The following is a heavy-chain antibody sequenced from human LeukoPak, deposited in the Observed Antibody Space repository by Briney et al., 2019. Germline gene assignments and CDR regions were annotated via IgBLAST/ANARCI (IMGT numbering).Heavy chain of an antibody. CDR1: GFTFSNCE. V-gene: IGHV3-48*03. Sequence: GGSLRLSCAASGFTFSNCEMNWVRQAPGKGLEWVSFISASSTAMYYADSVKGRFTISRDNAKNSLYLQMNSLRAEDTAVYYCARVTSSSKTKYYFDYWGQGTLVTVSS. CDR3: ARVTSSSKTKYYFDY. D-gene: IGHD6-13*01. J-gene: IGHJ4*02. CDR2: ISASSTAM.